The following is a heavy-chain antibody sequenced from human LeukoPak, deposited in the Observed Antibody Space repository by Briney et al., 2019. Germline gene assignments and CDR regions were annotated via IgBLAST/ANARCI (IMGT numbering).Heavy chain of an antibody. J-gene: IGHJ4*02. CDR3: ARREGDFWSGYFDY. Sequence: SETLSLTCAVSGYSISSGYYWGWIRQPPGKGLERIGSIYHSGSTYYNPSLKRRVTISVDTSKNQFSLKLSSVTAAHTAVYYCARREGDFWSGYFDYWGQGTLVTVSS. V-gene: IGHV4-38-2*01. CDR1: GYSISSGYY. CDR2: IYHSGST. D-gene: IGHD3-3*01.